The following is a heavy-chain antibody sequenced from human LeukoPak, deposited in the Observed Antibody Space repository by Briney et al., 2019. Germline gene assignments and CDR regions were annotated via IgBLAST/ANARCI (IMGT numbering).Heavy chain of an antibody. Sequence: SETLSLTCTVSGDSISSYYWSWIRQPAGKGLEWIGRIHPSGSTNYNPSLKSRVTISVDTSKNQFSLKLSSVTAADTAVYYCARGLTRRVVRGVPMGYWGQGTLVTVSS. V-gene: IGHV4-4*07. CDR2: IHPSGST. CDR1: GDSISSYY. D-gene: IGHD3-10*01. J-gene: IGHJ4*02. CDR3: ARGLTRRVVRGVPMGY.